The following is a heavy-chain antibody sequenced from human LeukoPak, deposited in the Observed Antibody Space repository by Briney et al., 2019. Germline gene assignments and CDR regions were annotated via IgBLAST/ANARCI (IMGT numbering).Heavy chain of an antibody. Sequence: GGSLRLSCAASGFTFSSYAMSWVRQAPGKGLEWVSAISGSGGSTYYADSVKGWFTISRDNSKNTLYLQMNSLRAEDTAVYYCAKLTSSWSLGSTTDYWGQGTLVTVSS. CDR2: ISGSGGST. J-gene: IGHJ4*02. CDR3: AKLTSSWSLGSTTDY. D-gene: IGHD6-13*01. V-gene: IGHV3-23*01. CDR1: GFTFSSYA.